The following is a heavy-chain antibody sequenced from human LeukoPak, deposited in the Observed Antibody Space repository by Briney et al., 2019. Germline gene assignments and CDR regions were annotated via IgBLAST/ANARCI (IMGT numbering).Heavy chain of an antibody. Sequence: GASVKVSCKASGYTFTGYYMHWVRQAPGQGLEWMGWINPNSGVTNYAQKFQGRVTMTRDTSIGTASMELTRLRSDDTAVYFCARAPAVDYTSLGDYWGQGTLVTVSS. CDR2: INPNSGVT. J-gene: IGHJ4*02. CDR1: GYTFTGYY. V-gene: IGHV1-2*02. D-gene: IGHD4-11*01. CDR3: ARAPAVDYTSLGDY.